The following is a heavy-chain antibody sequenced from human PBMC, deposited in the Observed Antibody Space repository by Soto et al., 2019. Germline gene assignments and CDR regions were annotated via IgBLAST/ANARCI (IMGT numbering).Heavy chain of an antibody. J-gene: IGHJ5*02. CDR1: PATLTGYT. D-gene: IGHD4-17*01. Sequence: QVHLVQSETEVKEPGASVTVSCKTSPATLTGYTTTWVRTGPGSGIAWLGWISRLNGNTYYARDFQGRLTMTTNTSATTAYMQLRSLRSDDTAVYFCARGTVTSGRWFGPWGQGTLFTVSS. CDR2: ISRLNGNT. V-gene: IGHV1-18*04. CDR3: ARGTVTSGRWFGP.